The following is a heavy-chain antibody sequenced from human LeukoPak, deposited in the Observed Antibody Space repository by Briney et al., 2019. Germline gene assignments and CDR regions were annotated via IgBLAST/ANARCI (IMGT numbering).Heavy chain of an antibody. J-gene: IGHJ4*02. Sequence: PGRSLRLSCAASGFTFDDYAMHWVRQAPGKGLEWVSGIRWNSGSIGYADSVKGRFTISRDNAKNSLYLQMNSLRAEDTALYYCAKDNHKGYDSSGYYNWAYFDYWGQGTLVTVSS. CDR1: GFTFDDYA. V-gene: IGHV3-9*01. CDR2: IRWNSGSI. CDR3: AKDNHKGYDSSGYYNWAYFDY. D-gene: IGHD3-22*01.